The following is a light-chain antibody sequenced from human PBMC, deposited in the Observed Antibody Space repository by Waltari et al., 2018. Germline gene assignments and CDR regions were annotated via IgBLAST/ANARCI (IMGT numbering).Light chain of an antibody. V-gene: IGLV1-51*01. CDR2: DSN. Sequence: SVLTQPTSVSEAPGQKVTVSCPGGSSTVGINYVSWYQQLPGTAPQLLIYDSNKRPSVLPDRFSGSQSGTSATLGITGLQTGDEADYYCGTWDDSLSAEVFGTGTKVTVL. J-gene: IGLJ1*01. CDR1: SSTVGINY. CDR3: GTWDDSLSAEV.